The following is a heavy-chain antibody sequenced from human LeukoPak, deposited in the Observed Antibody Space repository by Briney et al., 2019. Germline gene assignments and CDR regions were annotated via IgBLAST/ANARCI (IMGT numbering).Heavy chain of an antibody. V-gene: IGHV4-30-4*01. CDR1: GGSISSGDYY. CDR3: ARFLVSMVRGVIFNWFDP. CDR2: IYYSGST. D-gene: IGHD3-10*01. J-gene: IGHJ5*02. Sequence: PSETLSLTCTVSGGSISSGDYYWSWIRQPPGKGLEWIGYIYYSGSTYYNPSLKSRVTISVDTSKNQFSLKLSSVTAADTAVYYCARFLVSMVRGVIFNWFDPWGQGTLVTVSS.